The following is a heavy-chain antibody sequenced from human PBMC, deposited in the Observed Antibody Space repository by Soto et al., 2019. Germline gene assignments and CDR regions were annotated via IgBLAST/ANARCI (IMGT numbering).Heavy chain of an antibody. CDR3: AIFRGACSSSWYLLSSHYYYYYYGMDV. Sequence: SETLSLTCAVYGGSFSGCYWSWIRQPPGKGLEWIGEINHSGSTNYNPSLKSRVTISVDTSKNQFSLKLSSVTAADTAVYYCAIFRGACSSSWYLLSSHYYYYYYGMDVWGQGTTVTVSS. V-gene: IGHV4-34*01. J-gene: IGHJ6*02. D-gene: IGHD6-13*01. CDR2: INHSGST. CDR1: GGSFSGCY.